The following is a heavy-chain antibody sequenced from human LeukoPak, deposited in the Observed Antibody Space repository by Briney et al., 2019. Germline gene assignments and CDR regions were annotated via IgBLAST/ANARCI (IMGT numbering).Heavy chain of an antibody. CDR3: ARVVGTPYYDFWSGSYYMDV. CDR1: GYTFTSYG. D-gene: IGHD3-3*01. CDR2: ISAYNGNT. V-gene: IGHV1-18*01. Sequence: ASVKVSCKASGYTFTSYGISWVRQGPGQGLEWMGWISAYNGNTNYAQKLQGRVTMTTDTSTSTAYMELRSLRSDDTAVYYCARVVGTPYYDFWSGSYYMDVWGKGTTVTVSS. J-gene: IGHJ6*03.